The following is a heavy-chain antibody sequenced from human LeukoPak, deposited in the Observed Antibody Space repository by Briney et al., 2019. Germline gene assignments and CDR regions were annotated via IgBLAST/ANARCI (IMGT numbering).Heavy chain of an antibody. CDR1: GYTFTNYA. D-gene: IGHD3-10*01. J-gene: IGHJ4*02. Sequence: GASVKVSCKAAGYTFTNYAMHWVRQAPGQRLDWMGWIKSANSNTKYSQRFQGRVTITRDTSASTAYMELSSLRAEDTAVYYCATTYYYGSGSYLPPDFDYWGQGTLVTVSS. V-gene: IGHV1-3*01. CDR2: IKSANSNT. CDR3: ATTYYYGSGSYLPPDFDY.